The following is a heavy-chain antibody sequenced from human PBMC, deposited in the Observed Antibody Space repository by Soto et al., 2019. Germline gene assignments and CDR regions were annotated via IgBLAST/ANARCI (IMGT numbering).Heavy chain of an antibody. J-gene: IGHJ5*02. V-gene: IGHV1-69*13. D-gene: IGHD4-17*01. CDR2: IIPIFGTA. CDR1: GGTFSSYA. Sequence: SVKVSCKASGGTFSSYAISWVRQAPGQGLEWMGGIIPIFGTANYAQKFQGRVTITADESTSTAYMELSSLRSEDTAVYYCARGGVDYGDQNWFDPWGQGTLVTVSS. CDR3: ARGGVDYGDQNWFDP.